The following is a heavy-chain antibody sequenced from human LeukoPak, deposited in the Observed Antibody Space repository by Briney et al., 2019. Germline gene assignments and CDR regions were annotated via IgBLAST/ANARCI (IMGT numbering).Heavy chain of an antibody. CDR2: ISSSGSTI. CDR3: ARGGILYPLGGY. J-gene: IGHJ4*02. Sequence: AGGSLRLSCAASGFTFSSYEMNWVRQAPGKGLEWVSYISSSGSTIYYADSVKGRFTISRDNAKNSLYLQMNSLRAEDTAVYYCARGGILYPLGGYWGQGTLVTVSS. CDR1: GFTFSSYE. V-gene: IGHV3-48*03. D-gene: IGHD2-15*01.